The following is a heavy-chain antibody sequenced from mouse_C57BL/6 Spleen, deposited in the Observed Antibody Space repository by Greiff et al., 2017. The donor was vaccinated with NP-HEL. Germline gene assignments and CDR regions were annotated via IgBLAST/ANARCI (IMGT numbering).Heavy chain of an antibody. CDR3: ASEGDYAWFAY. CDR1: GYAFSSYW. J-gene: IGHJ3*01. Sequence: VKVVESGAELVKPGASVKISCKASGYAFSSYWMNWVKQRPGKGLEWIGQIYPGDGDTNYNGKFKGKATLTADKSSSTAYMQLSSLTSEDSAVYFCASEGDYAWFAYWGQGTLVTVSA. D-gene: IGHD2-4*01. CDR2: IYPGDGDT. V-gene: IGHV1-80*01.